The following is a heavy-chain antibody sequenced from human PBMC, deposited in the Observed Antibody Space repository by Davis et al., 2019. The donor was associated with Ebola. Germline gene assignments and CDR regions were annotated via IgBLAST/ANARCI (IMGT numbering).Heavy chain of an antibody. Sequence: SETLSLTCTVSGGSISSYYWSWIRQPPGKGLEWIGYIYHSGSTYYNPSLKSRVTISVDRSKNQFSLKLSSVTAADTAVYYCARAGGLRFLEWLSPLDYWGQGTLVTVSS. CDR3: ARAGGLRFLEWLSPLDY. D-gene: IGHD3-3*01. CDR1: GGSISSYY. V-gene: IGHV4-59*12. CDR2: IYHSGST. J-gene: IGHJ4*02.